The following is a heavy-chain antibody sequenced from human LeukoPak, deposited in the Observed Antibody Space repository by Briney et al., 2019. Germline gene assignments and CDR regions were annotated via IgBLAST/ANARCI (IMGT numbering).Heavy chain of an antibody. D-gene: IGHD2-2*01. Sequence: GASVKVSFKTSGYTFSNFGINWVRQAPGQGLEWMGWISGNNDNPXXXXXFXXXLTLTXDSSTSSAYQELRKLRFDDTAVYYCARDGTSTDDYWGQGTLVTVSS. CDR2: ISGNNDNP. CDR1: GYTFSNFG. V-gene: IGHV1-18*01. J-gene: IGHJ4*02. CDR3: ARDGTSTDDY.